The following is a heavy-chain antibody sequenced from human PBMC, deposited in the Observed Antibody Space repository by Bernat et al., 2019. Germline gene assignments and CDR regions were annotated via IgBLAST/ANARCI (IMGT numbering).Heavy chain of an antibody. V-gene: IGHV3-48*01. CDR2: ISSSSSTI. CDR1: GFTFSDYS. Sequence: EVQLVESGGDLIQPGGSLRLSCAASGFTFSDYSMNWVLQAPGKGLEWVSYISSSSSTIYYADSVKGRFTISRDNAKNSLYLQMNSLRAEDTAVYYCATNRRYFDYWGLGTLVTVSS. CDR3: ATNRRYFDY. J-gene: IGHJ4*02.